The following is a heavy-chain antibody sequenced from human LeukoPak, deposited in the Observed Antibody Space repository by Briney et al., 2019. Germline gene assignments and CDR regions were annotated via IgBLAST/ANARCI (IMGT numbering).Heavy chain of an antibody. J-gene: IGHJ4*02. CDR1: GGSFSGYY. CDR3: ARHYGSGSYYRNAYFDY. CDR2: INHSGST. V-gene: IGHV4-34*01. Sequence: SETLSLTCAVYGGSFSGYYWSWIRQPPGKGLGWIGEINHSGSTNYNPSLKSRVTISVDTSKNQFSLKLSSVTAADTAVYYCARHYGSGSYYRNAYFDYWGQGTLVTVSS. D-gene: IGHD3-10*01.